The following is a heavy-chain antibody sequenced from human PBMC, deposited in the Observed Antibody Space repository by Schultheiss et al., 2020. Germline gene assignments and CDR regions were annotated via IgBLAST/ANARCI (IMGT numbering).Heavy chain of an antibody. V-gene: IGHV3-9*01. J-gene: IGHJ6*02. CDR1: GFTFDDYA. Sequence: GGSLRLSCAASGFTFDDYAMHWVRQAPGKGLEWVSSISWNSGSIGYADSVKGRFTISRDNAKNSLYLQMNSLRDEDTAVYYCARDIPGYYYYYGMDVWGQGTTVTVSS. CDR3: ARDIPGYYYYYGMDV. CDR2: ISWNSGSI.